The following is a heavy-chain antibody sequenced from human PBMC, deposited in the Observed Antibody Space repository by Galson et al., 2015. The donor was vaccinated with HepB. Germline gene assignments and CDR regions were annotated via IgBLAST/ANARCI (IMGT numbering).Heavy chain of an antibody. CDR2: ISAYNGNT. V-gene: IGHV1-18*01. Sequence: SVKVSCKASGYTFTSYGISWVRQAPGQGLEWLGWISAYNGNTNYAQKLQGRVTMTTDTSTSTAYMELRSLRSDDTAVYYCARSYYYDSSGYLDAFDIWGQGTMVTVSS. CDR3: ARSYYYDSSGYLDAFDI. D-gene: IGHD3-22*01. CDR1: GYTFTSYG. J-gene: IGHJ3*02.